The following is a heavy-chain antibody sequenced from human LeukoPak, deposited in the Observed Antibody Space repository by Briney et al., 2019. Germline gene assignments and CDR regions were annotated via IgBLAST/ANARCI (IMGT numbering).Heavy chain of an antibody. D-gene: IGHD1-26*01. J-gene: IGHJ4*02. CDR1: GGSISSYY. CDR2: IYYSGTT. V-gene: IGHV4-59*08. CDR3: ARHSGASPHYFDY. Sequence: RTSETLSLTCTVSGGSISSYYWSWIRQPPGRGLEWIGFIYYSGTTHYSPSLKSRVTMSVATSNNQFSLRLSSVTAADTAIYYCARHSGASPHYFDYWGQGALVTVSS.